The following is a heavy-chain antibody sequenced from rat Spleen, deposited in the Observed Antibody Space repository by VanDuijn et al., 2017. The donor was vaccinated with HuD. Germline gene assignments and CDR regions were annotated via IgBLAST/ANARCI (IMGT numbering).Heavy chain of an antibody. CDR1: GFPLISNG. V-gene: IGHV2S12*01. CDR2: ISSGGST. D-gene: IGHD1-6*01. CDR3: TGGQYTTDYYYEDWFAN. Sequence: QVQLKESGPGLVQPSQTLSLTCTVSGFPLISNGVSWVRQPPGKGLEWIAAISSGGSTYYNSALKSRLNINRDTSKSQVFLKMNSLQTEDTAIYFCTGGQYTTDYYYEDWFANWGQGTLVTVSS. J-gene: IGHJ3*01.